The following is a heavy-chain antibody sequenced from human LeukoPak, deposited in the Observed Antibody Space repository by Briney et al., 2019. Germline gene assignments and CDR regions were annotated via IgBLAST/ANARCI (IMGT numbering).Heavy chain of an antibody. J-gene: IGHJ4*02. Sequence: GGSLRLSCAASGLTVNSNYMSWVRQSPTRGLEWVSIIYSGGNTYYADSVKGRFTISRDNSKNTLYLQMNSLRAEDTAVYYCAKALLGLRLGELDCWGQGTLVTVSS. D-gene: IGHD3-16*01. CDR2: IYSGGNT. V-gene: IGHV3-66*01. CDR1: GLTVNSNY. CDR3: AKALLGLRLGELDC.